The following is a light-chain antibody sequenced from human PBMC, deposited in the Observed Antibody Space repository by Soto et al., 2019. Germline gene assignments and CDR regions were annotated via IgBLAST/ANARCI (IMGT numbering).Light chain of an antibody. CDR3: QQYNTYST. Sequence: DLQMTQSPSTLSASVGDRVTITCRASQSISTWLAWHQQKPGKAPKLLISKASSLESGVPSRFSGSGSGTEFTLTISSLQPDDFATYYCQQYNTYSTFGQGTRLEI. V-gene: IGKV1-5*03. CDR1: QSISTW. CDR2: KAS. J-gene: IGKJ5*01.